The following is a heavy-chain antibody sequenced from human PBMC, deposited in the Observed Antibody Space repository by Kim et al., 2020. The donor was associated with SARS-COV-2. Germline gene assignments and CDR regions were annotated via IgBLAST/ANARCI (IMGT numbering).Heavy chain of an antibody. Sequence: GGSLRLSCAASGFTFDDYAMHWVRQAPGKGLEWVSGISWNSGSIGYADSVKGRFTISRDNAKNSLYLQMNSLRAEDTALYYCAKSTGTMVLDDWGQGTLVTVSS. CDR3: AKSTGTMVLDD. CDR2: ISWNSGSI. J-gene: IGHJ4*02. CDR1: GFTFDDYA. D-gene: IGHD3-10*01. V-gene: IGHV3-9*01.